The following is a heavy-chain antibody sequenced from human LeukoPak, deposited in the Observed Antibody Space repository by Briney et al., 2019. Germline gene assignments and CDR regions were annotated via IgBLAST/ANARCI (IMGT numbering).Heavy chain of an antibody. J-gene: IGHJ3*02. CDR1: GGPISSRSYY. CDR3: ARDKRDHAFDI. CDR2: ISHSGSCT. V-gene: IGHV4-39*07. Sequence: SETLSLSCTVSGGPISSRSYYWGRLRPPPGMGLEWIGCISHSGSCTPYNPSIMTRVTISVDTSTHQFSLKLSSVTAADTAVYYCARDKRDHAFDIWGQGTMVTVSS.